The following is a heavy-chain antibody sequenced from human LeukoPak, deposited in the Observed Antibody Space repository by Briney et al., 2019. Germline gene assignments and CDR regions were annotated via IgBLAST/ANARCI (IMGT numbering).Heavy chain of an antibody. D-gene: IGHD2-2*02. J-gene: IGHJ4*02. V-gene: IGHV3-53*01. CDR2: IYSGGST. CDR3: ARGDTPYYVDY. CDR1: GFTFSSYA. Sequence: PGGSLRLSCAASGFTFSSYAMSWVRQAPGKGLEWVSVIYSGGSTYYADSVKGRFTISRDNSKNTLYLQMNNLRAEDTAVYYCARGDTPYYVDYWGQGTLVTVSS.